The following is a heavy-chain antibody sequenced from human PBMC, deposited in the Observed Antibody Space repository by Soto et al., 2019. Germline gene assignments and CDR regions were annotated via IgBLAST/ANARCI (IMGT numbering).Heavy chain of an antibody. CDR1: GFTFSDYY. J-gene: IGHJ4*01. CDR2: IRSSGTYE. CDR3: ARNTGNYYGSVNAPGD. D-gene: IGHD3-10*01. V-gene: IGHV3-11*05. Sequence: QVQLVESGGGLVKPGGSLRLSCEVSGFTFSDYYMSWIRQAPGKGLEWVAYIRSSGTYESYAPSVTGRFIISRNNAKNSLYLQMNSLTVEDTAVYYCARNTGNYYGSVNAPGDWGQGTLVTVSS.